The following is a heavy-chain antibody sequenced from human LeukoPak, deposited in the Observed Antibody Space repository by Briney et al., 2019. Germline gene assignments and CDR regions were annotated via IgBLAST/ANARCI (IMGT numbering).Heavy chain of an antibody. CDR3: ARDTTDDMAY. CDR2: INPSGGST. CDR1: GYTFTGYY. J-gene: IGHJ4*02. Sequence: ASVKVSCKASGYTFTGYYIHWVRQAPGQGLEWMGIINPSGGSTTYAQKFQGRVTMTRDTSTSTVYMELSSLRSEDTAVYYCARDTTDDMAYWGQGTLVTVSS. V-gene: IGHV1-46*01. D-gene: IGHD1-1*01.